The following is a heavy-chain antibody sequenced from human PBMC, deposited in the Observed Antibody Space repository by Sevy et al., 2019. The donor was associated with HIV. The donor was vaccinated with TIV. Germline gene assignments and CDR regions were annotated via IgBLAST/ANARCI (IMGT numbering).Heavy chain of an antibody. CDR1: GFTFSNAW. CDR3: STDPIIVLLVTDGMDV. Sequence: GGSLRLSCAASGFTFSNAWMSWVRQAPGKGLEWVGRIKSKTDGGTIDYAAPVKGRFTISRDDSKNTVYLQMKSLKSEDTAVYYCSTDPIIVLLVTDGMDVWGQGTTVTVSS. D-gene: IGHD2-8*02. J-gene: IGHJ6*02. CDR2: IKSKTDGGTI. V-gene: IGHV3-15*01.